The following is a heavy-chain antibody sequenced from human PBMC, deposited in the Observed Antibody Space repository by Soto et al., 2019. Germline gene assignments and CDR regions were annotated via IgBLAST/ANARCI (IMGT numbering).Heavy chain of an antibody. CDR1: GYSFTSYW. Sequence: PGESLKISCKGSGYSFTSYWIGWVRQMPGKGLEWMGRIDPSDSYTNYSPSFQGHVTISAAKSISTAYLQWSSLKASDTAMYYCATLRVGFGELLTYWAQGTLVTVSS. J-gene: IGHJ4*02. CDR3: ATLRVGFGELLTY. D-gene: IGHD3-10*01. CDR2: IDPSDSYT. V-gene: IGHV5-10-1*01.